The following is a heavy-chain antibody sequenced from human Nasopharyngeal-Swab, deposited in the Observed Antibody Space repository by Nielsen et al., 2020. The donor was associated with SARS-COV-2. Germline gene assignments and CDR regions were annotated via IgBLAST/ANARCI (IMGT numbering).Heavy chain of an antibody. Sequence: SEEVSCKASGGTFSSYAISWVRQAPGQGLEWMGGIIPIFGTAKYAQKFQGRVTITADESTSTAYMELSSLRSEDTAVYYCASGGLVRNYYYYYMDVWGKGTTVTVSS. CDR1: GGTFSSYA. CDR2: IIPIFGTA. CDR3: ASGGLVRNYYYYYMDV. D-gene: IGHD6-6*01. V-gene: IGHV1-69*13. J-gene: IGHJ6*03.